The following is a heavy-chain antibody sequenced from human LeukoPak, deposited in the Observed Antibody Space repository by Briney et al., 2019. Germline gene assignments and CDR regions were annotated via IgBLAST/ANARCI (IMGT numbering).Heavy chain of an antibody. V-gene: IGHV4-4*07. D-gene: IGHD1-26*01. CDR1: GGSISSYY. CDR3: ARVLSGSYWGVHDAFDI. Sequence: SETLSLTCTVSGGSISSYYGSWIRQPAGKGLEGIGRIYTSGSPNYNPSLKSRVTMSVDTSKNQFSLKLSSVTAADTAVYYCARVLSGSYWGVHDAFDIWGQGTMITVSS. CDR2: IYTSGSP. J-gene: IGHJ3*02.